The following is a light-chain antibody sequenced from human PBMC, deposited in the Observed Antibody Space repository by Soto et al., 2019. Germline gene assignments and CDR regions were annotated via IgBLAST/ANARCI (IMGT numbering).Light chain of an antibody. CDR1: QGISKY. Sequence: MTLNTSSLSASLGSILTINCRASQGISKYLAWYQQKPGKDPKLLIYSSSTLQSGFPARFSGSGSGTDFTLTISSLQPEDFAVYYCQKYNSSLEAFGKGTKVDIK. V-gene: IGKV1-27*01. CDR2: SSS. CDR3: QKYNSSLEA. J-gene: IGKJ1*01.